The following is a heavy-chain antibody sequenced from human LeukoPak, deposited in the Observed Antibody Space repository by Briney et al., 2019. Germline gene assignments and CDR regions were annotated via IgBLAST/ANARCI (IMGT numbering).Heavy chain of an antibody. CDR1: GFTFSDYA. J-gene: IGHJ4*02. V-gene: IGHV3-30*02. Sequence: GGSLRLSCAVSGFTFSDYAMHWVRQAPGKRLEWVASIESNGHEKYSSDSLKGRFTISRDNSKNTLYLQMNTLRPEDTAVFYCARGFTSWPQGPYHFDYWGQGILITVSS. CDR2: IESNGHEK. D-gene: IGHD2-2*01. CDR3: ARGFTSWPQGPYHFDY.